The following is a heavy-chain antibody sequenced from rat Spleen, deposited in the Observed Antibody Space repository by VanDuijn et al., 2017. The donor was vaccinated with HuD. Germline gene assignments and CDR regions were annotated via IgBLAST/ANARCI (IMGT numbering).Heavy chain of an antibody. CDR1: GFTFNNYW. V-gene: IGHV5-31*01. J-gene: IGHJ1*01. Sequence: EVQLVESGGGLVQPGRSLKLSCVASGFTFNNYWMTWIRQAPGKGLEWFASITNAAGKVYYPDSVKGRFTISRDTAQNILHLQMNSPRSEDTATYYCVRLFNNYGYWYFDFWGPGTMVTVSS. D-gene: IGHD1-5*01. CDR2: ITNAAGKV. CDR3: VRLFNNYGYWYFDF.